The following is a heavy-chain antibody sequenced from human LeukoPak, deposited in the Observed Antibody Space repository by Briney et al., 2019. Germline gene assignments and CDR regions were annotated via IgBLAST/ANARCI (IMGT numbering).Heavy chain of an antibody. CDR3: AKDRYSGLNTIDY. CDR2: ISYDGSYK. V-gene: IGHV3-30*18. CDR1: EXTFSTYG. J-gene: IGHJ4*02. Sequence: PGRSLRLSWAASEXTFSTYGVHWVRQAPGKGLEWVAVISYDGSYKFYADSVKGRFTISRDNSKSTLYLQMNSLRAEDTAVYYCAKDRYSGLNTIDYWGQGTLVTVSS. D-gene: IGHD6-13*01.